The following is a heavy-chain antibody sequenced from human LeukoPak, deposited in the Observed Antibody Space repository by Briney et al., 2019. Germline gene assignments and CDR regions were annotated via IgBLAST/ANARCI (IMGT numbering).Heavy chain of an antibody. V-gene: IGHV1-69*04. Sequence: ASVKVSCKASGGTFSSYAISWVRQAPGQGLEWMGRIIPILGIANYAQKFQGRVTITADKSTSTAYMELSSLRSEDTAVYYCARHYYGSGSYYNKGFDPWGQGTLVTVSS. CDR1: GGTFSSYA. J-gene: IGHJ5*02. D-gene: IGHD3-10*01. CDR3: ARHYYGSGSYYNKGFDP. CDR2: IIPILGIA.